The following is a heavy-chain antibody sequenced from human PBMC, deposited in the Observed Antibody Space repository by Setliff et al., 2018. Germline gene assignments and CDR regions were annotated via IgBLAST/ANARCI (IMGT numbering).Heavy chain of an antibody. CDR1: GYTFAESI. J-gene: IGHJ6*01. V-gene: IGHV1-18*01. D-gene: IGHD3-3*01. CDR2: ISGYDGNT. Sequence: ASVKVSCKSSGYTFAESIVSWVRQAPGQGLEWMGWISGYDGNTKYAQNLHGRVTMTTDTSTTTAYMELRSLRSDDTAVYYCARERIYDGLNYNGMDVWGQGTTVTVSS. CDR3: ARERIYDGLNYNGMDV.